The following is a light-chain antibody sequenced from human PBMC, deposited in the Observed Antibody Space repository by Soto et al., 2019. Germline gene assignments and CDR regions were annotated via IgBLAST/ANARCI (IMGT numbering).Light chain of an antibody. CDR1: QSVSRN. CDR2: GSS. Sequence: EIRMTQSPATLSVSPGERATLSCRASQSVSRNVAWYQQKHGQAPRLLIYGSSTRATGIPARFSGRGSGTEFNPTISSLQSEDFADADCQHDNNWPPWTFGHGTKVEIK. CDR3: QHDNNWPPWT. J-gene: IGKJ1*01. V-gene: IGKV3-15*01.